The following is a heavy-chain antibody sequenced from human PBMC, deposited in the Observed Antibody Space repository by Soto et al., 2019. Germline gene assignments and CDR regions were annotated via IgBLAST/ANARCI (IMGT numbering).Heavy chain of an antibody. CDR1: GYAFTMFY. CDR2: LNADGGRT. CDR3: ARAMAAADKWDGPFWFDP. V-gene: IGHV1-46*01. Sequence: VQLLQSGAEVREPGASVMLSCKTSGYAFTMFYMSWVRQAPGQGLGWMGTLNADGGRTTYAQNFQGPLTMTSDTSTGTIYMELSSLKSDDTADYYCARAMAAADKWDGPFWFDPWCQGALVSVAS. J-gene: IGHJ5*02. D-gene: IGHD6-25*01.